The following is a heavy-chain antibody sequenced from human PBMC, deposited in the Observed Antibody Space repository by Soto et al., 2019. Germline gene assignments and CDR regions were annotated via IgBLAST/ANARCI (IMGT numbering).Heavy chain of an antibody. V-gene: IGHV6-1*01. CDR3: ARDPRGEWPYYYYGMDV. J-gene: IGHJ6*02. CDR2: TYYRSKWYN. Sequence: SQTLSLTCVISGDSVSSNSAAWNWIRQSPSRGLEWLGRTYYRSKWYNDYAVSVKSRITINPDTSKNQFSLQLNSVTPEDTAVYYCARDPRGEWPYYYYGMDVWGQGTTVTVSS. CDR1: GDSVSSNSAA. D-gene: IGHD3-10*01.